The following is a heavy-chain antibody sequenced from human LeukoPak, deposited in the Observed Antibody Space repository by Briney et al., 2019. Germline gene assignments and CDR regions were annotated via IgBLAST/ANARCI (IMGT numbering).Heavy chain of an antibody. V-gene: IGHV1-2*04. CDR1: GGTFSSYA. Sequence: ASVKVSCKASGGTFSSYAISWVRQAPGQGLEWMGWINPNSGGTNYAQKFQGWVTMTRDTSISTAYMELSRLRSDDTAVYYCARAAPTYCSGGSCYVFDYWGQGTLVTVSS. J-gene: IGHJ4*02. CDR2: INPNSGGT. CDR3: ARAAPTYCSGGSCYVFDY. D-gene: IGHD2-15*01.